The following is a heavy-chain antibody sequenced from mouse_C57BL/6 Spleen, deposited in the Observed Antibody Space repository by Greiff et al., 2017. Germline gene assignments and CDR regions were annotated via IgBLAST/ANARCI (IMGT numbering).Heavy chain of an antibody. CDR1: GFNIKDDY. CDR3: TTATMVTPCAY. V-gene: IGHV14-4*01. Sequence: EVKLQESGAELVRPGASVKLSCTASGFNIKDDYMHWVKQRPEQGLEWIGWIDPENGDTEYASKFQGKATITADTSSTTAYLQLSSLTSEDTAVYYRTTATMVTPCAYWGQGTLVTVSA. J-gene: IGHJ3*01. CDR2: IDPENGDT. D-gene: IGHD2-2*01.